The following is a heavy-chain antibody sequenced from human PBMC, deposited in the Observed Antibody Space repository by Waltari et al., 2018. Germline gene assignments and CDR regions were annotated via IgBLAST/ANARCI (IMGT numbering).Heavy chain of an antibody. Sequence: LRLSCAASGFTFSSYAMHWVRQAPGKGLEWVAVISYDGSNKYYADSVKGRFTISRDNSKNTLYLQMNSLRAEDTAVYYCARWAIAVAGLDYWGQGTLVTVSS. CDR3: ARWAIAVAGLDY. V-gene: IGHV3-30*01. J-gene: IGHJ4*02. D-gene: IGHD6-19*01. CDR2: ISYDGSNK. CDR1: GFTFSSYA.